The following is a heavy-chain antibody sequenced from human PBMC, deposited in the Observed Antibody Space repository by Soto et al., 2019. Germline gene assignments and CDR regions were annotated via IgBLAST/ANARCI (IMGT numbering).Heavy chain of an antibody. V-gene: IGHV1-69*02. CDR1: GGTFSSYT. J-gene: IGHJ4*02. D-gene: IGHD2-15*01. Sequence: GASVKVSCKASGGTFSSYTISWVRQAPGQGLEWMGRIIPILGIANYAQKFQGRVTITADKSTSTAYMELSSLRSEDTAVYYCARGYCSGGSCYPHFDYWGQGTLVTVSS. CDR3: ARGYCSGGSCYPHFDY. CDR2: IIPILGIA.